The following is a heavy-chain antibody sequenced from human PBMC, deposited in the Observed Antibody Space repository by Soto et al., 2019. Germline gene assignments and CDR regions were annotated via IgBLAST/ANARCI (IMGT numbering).Heavy chain of an antibody. Sequence: QLQLQESGPGLVKPSETLSLTCTVSGGSSSSSSYYGGWIRQPPGKGLGWIGGFYYSGSTYYNPSVKSRVTTSVDTAKNQFSRKLSSVTAADTAVYYCASRYGGNHFDYWGQGALVTVSS. D-gene: IGHD4-17*01. J-gene: IGHJ4*02. V-gene: IGHV4-39*01. CDR3: ASRYGGNHFDY. CDR1: GGSSSSSSYY. CDR2: FYYSGST.